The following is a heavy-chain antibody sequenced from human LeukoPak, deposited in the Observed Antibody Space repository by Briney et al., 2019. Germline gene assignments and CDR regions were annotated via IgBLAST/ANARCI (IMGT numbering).Heavy chain of an antibody. CDR1: GYTFTSYA. CDR3: ARDFDGQWPYLPIDY. D-gene: IGHD3-9*01. V-gene: IGHV1-3*01. CDR2: INAGNGNT. J-gene: IGHJ4*02. Sequence: GASVTVSCKASGYTFTSYAMHWVRQAPGQRLEWMGWINAGNGNTKYSQKFQGRVTITRDTSASTAYMELSSLRSEDTAVYYCARDFDGQWPYLPIDYWGQGTLVTVSS.